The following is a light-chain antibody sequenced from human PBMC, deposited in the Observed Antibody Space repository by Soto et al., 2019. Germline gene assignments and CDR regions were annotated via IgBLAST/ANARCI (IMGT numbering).Light chain of an antibody. CDR2: AAS. Sequence: AIRMTQSPSSLSASTGDRVTITCRASQGISSYLAWYQQKPGKAPKLLIYAASTLQSGVPSRFSGSGSGTDFTLTISCLQSEDFATYYCQKYNSALPTFGGGTKVEIK. CDR3: QKYNSALPT. V-gene: IGKV1-8*01. CDR1: QGISSY. J-gene: IGKJ4*01.